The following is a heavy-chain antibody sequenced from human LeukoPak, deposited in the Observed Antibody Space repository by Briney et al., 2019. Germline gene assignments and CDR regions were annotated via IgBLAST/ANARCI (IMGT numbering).Heavy chain of an antibody. CDR3: ARSHSSSSTFDL. Sequence: GGSLRLSCAASGFTFSDYGIHWVRQAPGQGLEWVALIWYDGSKKYYADSVKGRFTISRDNTKNTLYLQLNSLRADDTAVYYCARSHSSSSTFDLWGQGTLVTVSS. D-gene: IGHD6-6*01. J-gene: IGHJ4*02. CDR2: IWYDGSKK. V-gene: IGHV3-33*01. CDR1: GFTFSDYG.